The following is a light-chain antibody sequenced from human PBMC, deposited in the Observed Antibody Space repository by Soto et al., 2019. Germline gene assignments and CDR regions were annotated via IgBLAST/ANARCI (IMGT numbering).Light chain of an antibody. CDR3: AAWDDSLSGVV. CDR2: RDN. J-gene: IGLJ2*01. Sequence: QSVLTQPPSASGTPGQRVTISCSGSSCNIGGNYVVWYQQLPGTAPKLLIYRDNQRPSGVPDRCSGSTSGTSASLAISALRSEDENDYYCAAWDDSLSGVVFGGGTKLTVL. V-gene: IGLV1-47*01. CDR1: SCNIGGNY.